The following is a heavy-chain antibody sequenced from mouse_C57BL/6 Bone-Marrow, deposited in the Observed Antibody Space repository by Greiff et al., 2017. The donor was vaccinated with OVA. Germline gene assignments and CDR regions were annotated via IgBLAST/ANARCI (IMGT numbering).Heavy chain of an antibody. Sequence: QVQLKQSGAELVRPGTSVKVSCKASGYAFTNYLIEWVKQRPGQGLEWIGVINPGSGGTNYNEKFKGKATLTADKSSSTAYMQLSSLTSEDSAVYFCARRWLLWDYYAMDYWGQRTSVTVSS. D-gene: IGHD2-3*01. J-gene: IGHJ4*01. CDR2: INPGSGGT. V-gene: IGHV1-54*01. CDR3: ARRWLLWDYYAMDY. CDR1: GYAFTNYL.